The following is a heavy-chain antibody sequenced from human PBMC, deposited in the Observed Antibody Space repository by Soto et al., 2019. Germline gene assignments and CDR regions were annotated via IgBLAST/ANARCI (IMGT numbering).Heavy chain of an antibody. V-gene: IGHV1-69*01. D-gene: IGHD5-12*01. CDR3: ARAGVDLGLDAFDI. CDR2: IITICGTA. J-gene: IGHJ3*02. Sequence: QVQLVQSGAEVKKPGSSVKVSCKASGGTFSSYAISWVRQAPGQGLEWMGGIITICGTANYAQKLQGRVKIPADESTSTAYMELSSLRSEDTAVYYCARAGVDLGLDAFDIWGQGTMVTVSS. CDR1: GGTFSSYA.